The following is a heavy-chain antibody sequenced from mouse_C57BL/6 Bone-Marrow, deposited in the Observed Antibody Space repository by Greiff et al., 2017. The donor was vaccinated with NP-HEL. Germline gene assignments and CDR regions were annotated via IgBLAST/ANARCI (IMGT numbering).Heavy chain of an antibody. CDR1: GYTFTDYY. CDR2: INPYNGGT. J-gene: IGHJ1*03. D-gene: IGHD1-1*01. CDR3: ASYYYGSSIRSEHFDV. V-gene: IGHV1-19*01. Sequence: EVQLQQSGPVLVKPGASVKMSCKASGYTFTDYYMHWVKQSHGKSLEWIGVINPYNGGTNYNQKFKGKATLTVDKSSSTAYMELNSLTSEDSAVYDCASYYYGSSIRSEHFDVWGTGTTVTVSS.